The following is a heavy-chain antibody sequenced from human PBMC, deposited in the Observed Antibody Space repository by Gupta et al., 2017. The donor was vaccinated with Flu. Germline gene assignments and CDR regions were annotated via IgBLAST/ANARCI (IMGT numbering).Heavy chain of an antibody. CDR1: FSSYA. D-gene: IGHD6-19*01. Sequence: FSSYAISWVRQAPGQGLEWMGGIIPIFGTANYAQKFQGRVTITADKSTSTAYMELSSLRSEDTAVYYCASRLAVAIYYFDYWGQGTLVTVSS. V-gene: IGHV1-69*06. CDR3: ASRLAVAIYYFDY. CDR2: IIPIFGTA. J-gene: IGHJ4*02.